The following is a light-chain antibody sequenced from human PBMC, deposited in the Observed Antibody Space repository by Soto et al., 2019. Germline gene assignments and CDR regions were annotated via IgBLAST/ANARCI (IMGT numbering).Light chain of an antibody. CDR1: QDISHY. J-gene: IGKJ5*01. CDR3: QQYDDLPIT. CDR2: DAS. V-gene: IGKV1-33*01. Sequence: IHMTHSPSCLSASLRYPFTITFQASQDISHYLNWYQQKPGKALKLLIYDASNLHPGVPSRFRGSGSGTEFSFNITSLQPEDVATYYCQQYDDLPITFGQGTRLEIK.